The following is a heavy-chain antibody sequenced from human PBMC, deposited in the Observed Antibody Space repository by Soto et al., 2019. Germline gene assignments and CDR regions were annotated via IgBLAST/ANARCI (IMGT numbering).Heavy chain of an antibody. J-gene: IGHJ3*02. CDR2: IYYSGST. CDR1: GGSISSYY. CDR3: ARFHYDILTGSQPAPAFDI. V-gene: IGHV4-59*01. Sequence: SETLSLTCTVSGGSISSYYWSWIRQPPGKGLEWIGYIYYSGSTNYNPSLKSRVTISVDTSKNQFSLKLSSVTAADTAVYYCARFHYDILTGSQPAPAFDIWGQGTMVTVSS. D-gene: IGHD3-9*01.